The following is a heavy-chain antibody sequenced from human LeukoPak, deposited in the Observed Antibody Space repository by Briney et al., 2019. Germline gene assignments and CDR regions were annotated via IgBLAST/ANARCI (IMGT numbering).Heavy chain of an antibody. Sequence: PGGSLRLSCAASGFPFSSYWMSWVRQAPGKGLEWVANIKQDGSEKYYVDSVKGRFTISRDNAKNSLYLQMNSLRAEDTAVYYCARRGGDTVVVPAAIVYYYYYMDVWGKGTTVTVSS. D-gene: IGHD2-2*01. CDR1: GFPFSSYW. CDR2: IKQDGSEK. CDR3: ARRGGDTVVVPAAIVYYYYYMDV. J-gene: IGHJ6*03. V-gene: IGHV3-7*01.